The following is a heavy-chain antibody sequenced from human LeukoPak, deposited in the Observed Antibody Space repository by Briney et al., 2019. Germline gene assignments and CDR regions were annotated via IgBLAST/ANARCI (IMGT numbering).Heavy chain of an antibody. CDR2: IKEDGSEK. J-gene: IGHJ4*02. V-gene: IGHV3-7*03. Sequence: GGSLRLSCAASGFTFSTSWMHWVRQAPGKGLEWVANIKEDGSEKYHADSVKGRFSISRDNSKNTLYLQMNSLRAEDTAVYYCAKVPLRYFDWPSIYYFDYWGQGTLVTVSS. CDR3: AKVPLRYFDWPSIYYFDY. CDR1: GFTFSTSW. D-gene: IGHD3-9*01.